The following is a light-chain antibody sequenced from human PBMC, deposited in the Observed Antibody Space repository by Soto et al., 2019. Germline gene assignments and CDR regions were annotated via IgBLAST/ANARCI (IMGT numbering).Light chain of an antibody. CDR3: QQYDSYSLT. J-gene: IGKJ4*01. Sequence: DVQMTQSPSTLSASVGDRVTITCRASQSSNNLLAWYQQKPGKAPKFLIYDVSTLESGVPSRFSGSGSGTEFCLTISSLLPEDFATYYCQQYDSYSLTLGGGTRVEMK. V-gene: IGKV1-5*01. CDR2: DVS. CDR1: QSSNNL.